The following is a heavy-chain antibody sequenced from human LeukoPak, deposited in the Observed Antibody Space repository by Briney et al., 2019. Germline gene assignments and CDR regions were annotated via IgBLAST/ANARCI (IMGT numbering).Heavy chain of an antibody. Sequence: PSETLSPTCTVSGDSISSYYWSWIRQPPGKGLEWIGYIYYSGSTNYNPSLKSRVTISIDTSKNQFSLKLSSVTAADTAVYYCARGLGGDFWSGFDYWGQGTLVTVSS. J-gene: IGHJ4*02. D-gene: IGHD3-3*01. V-gene: IGHV4-59*08. CDR1: GDSISSYY. CDR2: IYYSGST. CDR3: ARGLGGDFWSGFDY.